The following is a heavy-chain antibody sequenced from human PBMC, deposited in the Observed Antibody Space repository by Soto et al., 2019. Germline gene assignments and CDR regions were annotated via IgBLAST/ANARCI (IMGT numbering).Heavy chain of an antibody. CDR1: GYTFTGYY. Sequence: ASVKVSCKTSGYTFTGYYMHWVRQAPGQGLEWMGWINPNSGGTNYAQKFQGRVTMTRDTSISTAYMELSRLRSDDTAVYYCARDWPQGAAAGEGFDYWGQGTLVTVSS. CDR3: ARDWPQGAAAGEGFDY. J-gene: IGHJ4*02. CDR2: INPNSGGT. V-gene: IGHV1-2*02. D-gene: IGHD6-13*01.